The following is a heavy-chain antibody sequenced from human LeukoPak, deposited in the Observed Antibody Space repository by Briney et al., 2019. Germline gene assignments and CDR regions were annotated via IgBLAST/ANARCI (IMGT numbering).Heavy chain of an antibody. CDR2: IYSSGSI. D-gene: IGHD1-26*01. J-gene: IGHJ6*02. Sequence: PSETLSLTCVVSGASIDAYYWSWVRQPPGKGLEWIGYIYSSGSIVYNPSFMSRVTMSVDTSKNQFSLKLDSVTAADTAVYYCARATNVGYFYYYGMDVWGQGTTVTVSS. V-gene: IGHV4-59*01. CDR3: ARATNVGYFYYYGMDV. CDR1: GASIDAYY.